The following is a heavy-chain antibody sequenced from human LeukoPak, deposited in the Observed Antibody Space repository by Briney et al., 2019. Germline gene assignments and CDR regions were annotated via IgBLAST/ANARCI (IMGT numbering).Heavy chain of an antibody. CDR1: GGTFGNYA. D-gene: IGHD3-3*01. J-gene: IGHJ4*02. CDR3: ATDDHTSGLEF. CDR2: TVPLFGKA. Sequence: SVKVSCRSSGGTFGNYAITWVRQAPGQGLEWMGGTVPLFGKANVAQKFQGRVTLTADESTGITYLELSSLKSEDTAIYFCATDDHTSGLEFWGQGTLVTASS. V-gene: IGHV1-69*01.